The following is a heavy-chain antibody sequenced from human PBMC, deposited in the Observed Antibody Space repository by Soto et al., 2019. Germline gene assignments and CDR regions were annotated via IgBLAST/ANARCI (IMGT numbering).Heavy chain of an antibody. CDR2: ISYDGNNK. J-gene: IGHJ4*02. CDR1: GFTFSSYA. D-gene: IGHD5-18*01. V-gene: IGHV3-30*03. Sequence: QVQLVESGGGVVQSGRSLRLSCAASGFTFSSYAMHWVRQAPGKGLEWVAVISYDGNNKYYGDSVKGRFTISRDNSNNTLYLQMNSPRPEDTAVYYCARGPIQLSLGRFDYWGQGILVTVSS. CDR3: ARGPIQLSLGRFDY.